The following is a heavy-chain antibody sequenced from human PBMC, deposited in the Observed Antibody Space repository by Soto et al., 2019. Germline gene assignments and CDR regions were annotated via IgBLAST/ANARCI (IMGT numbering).Heavy chain of an antibody. CDR1: GFTVSYNY. CDR3: ARGMYGSGSYYIGDAFDM. V-gene: IGHV3-53*01. J-gene: IGHJ3*02. Sequence: GGSLRLSCAVSGFTVSYNYMNWVRQAPGKGLEWVSVIYRGGDTFYADSVKGRFTISRDNSKNTLYLQMNSLRAEDTAVYYCARGMYGSGSYYIGDAFDMWGQGTMVTV. D-gene: IGHD3-10*01. CDR2: IYRGGDT.